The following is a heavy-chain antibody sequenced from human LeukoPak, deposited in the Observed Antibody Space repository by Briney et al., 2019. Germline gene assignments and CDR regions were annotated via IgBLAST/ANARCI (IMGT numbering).Heavy chain of an antibody. Sequence: SETLSLTCDVHGGSFRGYYWSWSPQPPGKGLNWMGEIIHSGGTTYTPSLTSRVTLSVDTSKNQFSLKLSSVAAADTAVYCCARGKGVVAPAAIRYYYYGMDVWGKGTTVTVSS. CDR2: IIHSGGT. J-gene: IGHJ6*04. D-gene: IGHD2-2*02. CDR1: GGSFRGYY. CDR3: ARGKGVVAPAAIRYYYYGMDV. V-gene: IGHV4-34*01.